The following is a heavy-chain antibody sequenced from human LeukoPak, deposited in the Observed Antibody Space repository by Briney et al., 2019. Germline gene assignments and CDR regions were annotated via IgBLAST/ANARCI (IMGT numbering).Heavy chain of an antibody. D-gene: IGHD3-10*01. CDR3: ARDYYGSGTRLPPFDY. J-gene: IGHJ4*02. CDR2: INHSGST. Sequence: SETLSLTCAVYGGSFSGYYWSWIRQPPGKGLEWIGEINHSGSTNYNPSLKSRVTISVDTSKNQFSLKLSSVTAADTAVYYCARDYYGSGTRLPPFDYWGQGTLVTVPS. CDR1: GGSFSGYY. V-gene: IGHV4-34*01.